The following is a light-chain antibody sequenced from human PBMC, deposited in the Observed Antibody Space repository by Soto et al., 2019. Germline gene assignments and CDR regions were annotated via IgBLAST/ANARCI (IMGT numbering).Light chain of an antibody. CDR3: QQYGGSPPYT. CDR1: QSVTNNY. J-gene: IGKJ2*01. Sequence: EIVLTQSPGTLSLSPGQRATLSCRASQSVTNNYLACYQQKPGRAPRLLIYDSSSRATGVPDRFSASGSGTDFALSISRLEPEDAAVYLCQQYGGSPPYTFGQGTKVDIK. V-gene: IGKV3-20*01. CDR2: DSS.